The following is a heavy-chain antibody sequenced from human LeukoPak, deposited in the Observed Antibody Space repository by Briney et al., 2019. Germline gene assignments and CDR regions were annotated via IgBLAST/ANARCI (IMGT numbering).Heavy chain of an antibody. CDR2: IYHSGST. J-gene: IGHJ4*02. CDR1: GDSISSYS. D-gene: IGHD5-18*01. Sequence: PSETLSLTCTVSGDSISSYSWSWLRQPPGKGLEWIGYIYHSGSTYYNPSLKSRVTISVDRSKNQFSLKLSSVTATDTAVDYCARVVGSSYGPFYFDYWGQGTLVTVSS. CDR3: ARVVGSSYGPFYFDY. V-gene: IGHV4-30-2*01.